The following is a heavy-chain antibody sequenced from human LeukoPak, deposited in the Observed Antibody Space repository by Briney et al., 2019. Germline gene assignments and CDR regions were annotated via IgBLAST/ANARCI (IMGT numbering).Heavy chain of an antibody. J-gene: IGHJ4*02. CDR2: TYYRSKWYK. D-gene: IGHD6-13*01. CDR3: ATSHSSSWYVFDY. Sequence: SQTLSLTCAISGDSVSSNSATWNWIRQSPSRGLEWLGRTYYRSKWYKYYAVSVKGRITINPDTSKNQFSLQLNSVTPEDTAVYYCATSHSSSWYVFDYWGQGTLVTVSS. V-gene: IGHV6-1*01. CDR1: GDSVSSNSAT.